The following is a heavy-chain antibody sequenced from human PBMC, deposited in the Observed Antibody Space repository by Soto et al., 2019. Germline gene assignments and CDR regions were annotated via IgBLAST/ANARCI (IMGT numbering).Heavy chain of an antibody. D-gene: IGHD6-19*01. CDR3: ASSSDYYYYYGMDV. J-gene: IGHJ6*02. V-gene: IGHV5-10-1*01. Sequence: GESLKISFKGSGYSFTSYWISWVRQMPGRGLEWMGRIDPSDSYTNYSPSFQGHVTISADKSISTAYLQWSSLKASDTAMYYCASSSDYYYYYGMDVWGQGTTVTVSS. CDR2: IDPSDSYT. CDR1: GYSFTSYW.